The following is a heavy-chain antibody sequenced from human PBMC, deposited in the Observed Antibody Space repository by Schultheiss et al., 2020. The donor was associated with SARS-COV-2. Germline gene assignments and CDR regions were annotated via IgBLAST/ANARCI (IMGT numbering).Heavy chain of an antibody. J-gene: IGHJ4*02. CDR1: GGSISSYY. CDR3: ASMDNIWVFDY. Sequence: SETLSLTCTVSGGSISSYYWSWIRQPPGKGLEWIGYIYYSGSTYYNPSLKSRVTISVDTSKNQFSLKLSSVTAADTAVYYCASMDNIWVFDYWGQGALVTVSS. V-gene: IGHV4-59*06. D-gene: IGHD2-2*03. CDR2: IYYSGST.